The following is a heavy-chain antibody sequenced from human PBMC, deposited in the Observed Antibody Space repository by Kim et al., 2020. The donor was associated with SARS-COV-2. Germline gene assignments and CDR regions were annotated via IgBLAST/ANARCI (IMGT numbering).Heavy chain of an antibody. D-gene: IGHD6-13*01. CDR3: ARTSPPGIAAAGTGWFDP. V-gene: IGHV4-34*01. J-gene: IGHJ5*02. Sequence: KSRGTMSVDTSKNQFSLKLSSVTAADTAVYYCARTSPPGIAAAGTGWFDPWGQGTLVTVSS.